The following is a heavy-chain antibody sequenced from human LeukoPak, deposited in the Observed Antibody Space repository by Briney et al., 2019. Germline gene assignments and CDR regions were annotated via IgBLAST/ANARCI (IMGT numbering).Heavy chain of an antibody. J-gene: IGHJ4*02. CDR1: GYTFTSYA. CDR3: AIGSGTRSFDY. CDR2: FDPEDGET. D-gene: IGHD3-10*01. V-gene: IGHV1-24*01. Sequence: ASVKVSCKASGYTFTSYAMNWVRQAPGKGLEWMGGFDPEDGETIYAQKFQGRVTMTEDTSTDTAYMELSSLRSEDTAVYYCAIGSGTRSFDYWGQGTLVTVSS.